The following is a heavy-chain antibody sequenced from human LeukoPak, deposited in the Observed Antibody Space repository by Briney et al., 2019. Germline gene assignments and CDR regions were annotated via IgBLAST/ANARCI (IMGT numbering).Heavy chain of an antibody. J-gene: IGHJ4*02. Sequence: GRSLRLSCAASGFTFSSYGMHWVRQAPGKGLEWVAVISYDGSNKYYADSVKGRFTISRDNSKNTLYLQMNSLRAEDAAVYYCAKDLDYWGQGTMVTVSS. CDR2: ISYDGSNK. V-gene: IGHV3-30*18. CDR3: AKDLDY. CDR1: GFTFSSYG.